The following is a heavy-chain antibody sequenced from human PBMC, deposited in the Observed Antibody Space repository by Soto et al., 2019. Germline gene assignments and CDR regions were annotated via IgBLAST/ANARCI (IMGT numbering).Heavy chain of an antibody. D-gene: IGHD3-22*01. V-gene: IGHV4-30-4*01. CDR3: ARDFRNYDSSGLINWFDP. CDR1: GGSISSGDYY. J-gene: IGHJ5*02. CDR2: IYYSGST. Sequence: LSLTCTVSGGSISSGDYYWSWIRQPPGKGLEWIGYIYYSGSTYYNPSLKSRVTISVDTSKNQFSLKLSSVTAADTAVYYCARDFRNYDSSGLINWFDPWGQGTLVTVSS.